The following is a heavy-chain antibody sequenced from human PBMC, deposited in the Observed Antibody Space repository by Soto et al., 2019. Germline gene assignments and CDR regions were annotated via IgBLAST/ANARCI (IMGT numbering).Heavy chain of an antibody. CDR2: INAGNGNT. CDR1: GYTFTSYA. CDR3: ARARGVITYYYYYGMDV. Sequence: ASVKVSCKASGYTFTSYAMHWVRQAPGQRLEWMGWINAGNGNTKYSQKFQGRVTITRDTSASTAYMELSSLRSEDTAVYYCARARGVITYYYYYGMDVWGQGTTVTVS. V-gene: IGHV1-3*01. D-gene: IGHD3-10*01. J-gene: IGHJ6*02.